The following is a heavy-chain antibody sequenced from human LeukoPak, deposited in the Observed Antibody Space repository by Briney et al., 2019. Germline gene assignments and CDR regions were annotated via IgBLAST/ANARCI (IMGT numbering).Heavy chain of an antibody. CDR2: INHSGST. CDR1: GGSFNGYY. CDR3: ARKAPFDY. V-gene: IGHV4-34*01. Sequence: SETLSLTCAVYGGSFNGYYWSWIRQPPGKGLEWIGEINHSGSTNYNPSLKSRVTISVDTSKNQFSLKLSSVTAADTAVYYCARKAPFDYWGQGTLVTVSS. J-gene: IGHJ4*02.